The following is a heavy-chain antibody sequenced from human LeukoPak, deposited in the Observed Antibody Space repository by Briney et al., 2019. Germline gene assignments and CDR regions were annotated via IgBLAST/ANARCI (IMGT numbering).Heavy chain of an antibody. CDR2: IKPDGSEK. Sequence: PGGSLRLSCAASGFTFSSYWMSWVRQSPGKGLEWVANIKPDGSEKYYVDSVKGRFTISRDNAKNALYLEMNSLRAGDTAVYYCARERMYSGSGSTYPYYDYWGKGTLVTASS. CDR3: ARERMYSGSGSTYPYYDY. CDR1: GFTFSSYW. J-gene: IGHJ4*02. V-gene: IGHV3-7*01. D-gene: IGHD3-10*01.